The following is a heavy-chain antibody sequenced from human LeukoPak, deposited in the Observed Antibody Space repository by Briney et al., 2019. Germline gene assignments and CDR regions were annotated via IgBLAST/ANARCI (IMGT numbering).Heavy chain of an antibody. Sequence: GGSLRLSCAASGFTFYDYGMSWVGQAPGKGLEWVSGMNWNGGSTVYADSVKGRFTISRDNAKNSLYLQMNSLRAEDTALYYCARGKCYDSSGTFFDYWGQGTLVTVSS. D-gene: IGHD3-22*01. V-gene: IGHV3-20*04. J-gene: IGHJ4*02. CDR3: ARGKCYDSSGTFFDY. CDR1: GFTFYDYG. CDR2: MNWNGGST.